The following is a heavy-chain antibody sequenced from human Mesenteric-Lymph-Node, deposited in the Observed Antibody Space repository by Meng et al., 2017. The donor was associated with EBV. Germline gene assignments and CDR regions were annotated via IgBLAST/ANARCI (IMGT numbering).Heavy chain of an antibody. Sequence: QVRLRVSGARRLKPSQTLSLTCAVFGGSLSSGGYSWNWIRQTPGRGLEWIGYIYHTGTTYYNPSLKSRVTMSVDRSTNQFSLWLKSVTAADTAIYYCARAGAYYDVLTGFDYWGQGTLVTVSS. V-gene: IGHV4-30-2*01. D-gene: IGHD3-9*01. CDR3: ARAGAYYDVLTGFDY. CDR2: IYHTGTT. J-gene: IGHJ4*02. CDR1: GGSLSSGGYS.